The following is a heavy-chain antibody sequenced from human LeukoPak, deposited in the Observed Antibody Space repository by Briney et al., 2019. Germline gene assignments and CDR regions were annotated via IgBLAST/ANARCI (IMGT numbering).Heavy chain of an antibody. V-gene: IGHV3-30*04. CDR2: ISYDGSSK. J-gene: IGHJ6*03. Sequence: PGGSLRLSCAASGFTFSSYAMHWVRQAPGKGLEWVAVISYDGSSKYYADSVKGRFTISRDNARNSLFLQMSSLRADDTAIYYCARAGELRYMDVWGKGTAVTVSS. CDR3: ARAGELRYMDV. D-gene: IGHD3-16*01. CDR1: GFTFSSYA.